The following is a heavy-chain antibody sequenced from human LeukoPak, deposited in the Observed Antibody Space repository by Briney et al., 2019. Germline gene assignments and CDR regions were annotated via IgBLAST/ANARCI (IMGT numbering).Heavy chain of an antibody. D-gene: IGHD1-26*01. CDR1: GFTFRSYG. CDR2: ISGSGDNT. CDR3: AKMKGHPLPKYYMDV. J-gene: IGHJ6*01. Sequence: GGSLRLSCAASGFTFRSYGMSWVRQAPGRGLEWVSGISGSGDNTLYADSVKGRFTISRDNSKNTLYLEMNSLRAEDTAIYYCAKMKGHPLPKYYMDVWGQGTTVTVSS. V-gene: IGHV3-23*01.